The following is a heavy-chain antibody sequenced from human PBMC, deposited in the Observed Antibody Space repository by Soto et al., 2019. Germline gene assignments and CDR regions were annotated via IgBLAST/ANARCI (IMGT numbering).Heavy chain of an antibody. Sequence: QITLKESGPTLVKPTQTLTLTCTFSGLSLSTSGVGVGWIRQPPGKALEWLALIYWDDDKRYSPSLKSRLTITNDTSKNQVVLTMTNMDPVDTATYYCAHSREDTIFGVVPTGYWGQGTLVTVSS. CDR3: AHSREDTIFGVVPTGY. J-gene: IGHJ4*02. V-gene: IGHV2-5*02. CDR1: GLSLSTSGVG. D-gene: IGHD3-3*01. CDR2: IYWDDDK.